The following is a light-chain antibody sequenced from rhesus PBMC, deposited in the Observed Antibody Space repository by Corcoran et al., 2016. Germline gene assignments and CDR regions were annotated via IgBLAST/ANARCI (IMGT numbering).Light chain of an antibody. J-gene: IGKJ3*01. CDR2: KAS. CDR3: LQYSSSPFT. CDR1: QSISSW. Sequence: DIQMTQSPSSLSASVGDTVTITCRASQSISSWLDWYQQKPGKAPKLLIYKASSLQSGVPSRFSGSGSGTDFTLTISSLQPEDFATYYCLQYSSSPFTFGPETKLAIK. V-gene: IGKV1-22*01.